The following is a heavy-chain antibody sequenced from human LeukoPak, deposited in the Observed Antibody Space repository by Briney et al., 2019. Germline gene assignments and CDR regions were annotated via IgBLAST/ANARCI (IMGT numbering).Heavy chain of an antibody. CDR1: GYTFTGYY. J-gene: IGHJ4*02. V-gene: IGHV1-2*06. CDR3: ARLVGVTASIDY. Sequence: GASVKVSCKASGYTFTGYYMHWVRQAPGQGLEWMGRINPNSGGTNYAQKLQGRVTMTRDTSISTAYMELSRLRADDTAVYYCARLVGVTASIDYWGQGTLVTVSS. CDR2: INPNSGGT. D-gene: IGHD2-21*02.